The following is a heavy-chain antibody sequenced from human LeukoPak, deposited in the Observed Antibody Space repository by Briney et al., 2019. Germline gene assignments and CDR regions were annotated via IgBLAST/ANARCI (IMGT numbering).Heavy chain of an antibody. CDR1: GGSISSGSYY. CDR2: IYYSGST. J-gene: IGHJ4*02. V-gene: IGHV4-30-4*08. Sequence: PSETLSLTCTVSGGSISSGSYYWSWIRQPPGKGLEWIGYIYYSGSTYYNPSLKSRVTISVDTSKNQFSLKLSSVTAADTAVYYCARGQSSGYYLQLGHWGQGTLVTVSS. D-gene: IGHD3-22*01. CDR3: ARGQSSGYYLQLGH.